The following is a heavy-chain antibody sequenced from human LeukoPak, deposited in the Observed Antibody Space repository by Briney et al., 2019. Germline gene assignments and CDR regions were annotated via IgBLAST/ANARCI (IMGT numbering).Heavy chain of an antibody. CDR3: AGELARGSRTNYYYYMDV. V-gene: IGHV4-4*07. CDR2: IYTSGST. J-gene: IGHJ6*03. CDR1: GGSISSYY. D-gene: IGHD3-3*02. Sequence: SETLSLTCTVSGGSISSYYWSWIRQPAGKGLEWIGRIYTSGSTNYNPSLKSRVTMSVDTSKNQFSLKLSSVTAADTAVYYCAGELARGSRTNYYYYMDVWGKGTTVTISS.